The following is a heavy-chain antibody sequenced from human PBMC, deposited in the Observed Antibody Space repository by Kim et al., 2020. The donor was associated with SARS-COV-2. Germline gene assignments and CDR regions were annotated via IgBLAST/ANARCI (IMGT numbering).Heavy chain of an antibody. J-gene: IGHJ4*02. CDR3: AGGYYDSSGYYYGYFDY. V-gene: IGHV3-23*01. D-gene: IGHD3-22*01. Sequence: GGSLRLSCAASGFTFSSYAMSWVRQAPGKGLEWVSAISGSGGSTYYADSVKGRFTISRDNSKNTLYLQMNSLRAEDTAVYYCAGGYYDSSGYYYGYFDYWGQGTLVTVSS. CDR1: GFTFSSYA. CDR2: ISGSGGST.